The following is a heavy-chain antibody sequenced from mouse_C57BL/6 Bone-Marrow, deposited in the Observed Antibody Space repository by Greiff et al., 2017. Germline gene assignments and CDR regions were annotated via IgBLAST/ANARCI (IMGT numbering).Heavy chain of an antibody. CDR3: ARTGFYGWFAY. CDR2: IDPSDSEP. Sequence: VQLQQPGAELVRPGSSVKLSCKASGYTFTSYWMHWVKQRPIQGLEWIGNIDPSDSEPHYNQKFKDKATLTVDKSSSTAYMQLSSLTSEDSAVYYCARTGFYGWFAYWGQGTLVTVSA. J-gene: IGHJ3*01. D-gene: IGHD1-1*01. V-gene: IGHV1-52*01. CDR1: GYTFTSYW.